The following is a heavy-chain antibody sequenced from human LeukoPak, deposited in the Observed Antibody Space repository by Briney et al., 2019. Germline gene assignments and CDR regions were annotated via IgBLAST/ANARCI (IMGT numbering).Heavy chain of an antibody. CDR3: ARQVWDSYGSCHLDY. V-gene: IGHV4-61*02. D-gene: IGHD5-18*01. Sequence: PSETLSLTCTVSGGPINSGVYYWSWIRRPAGKGLEWTGRLYTSGSTRYNPSLRSRVTISVDTSKNQFSLKLSSVTAADTAVYYCARQVWDSYGSCHLDYWGQGTLVTVSS. J-gene: IGHJ4*02. CDR1: GGPINSGVYY. CDR2: LYTSGST.